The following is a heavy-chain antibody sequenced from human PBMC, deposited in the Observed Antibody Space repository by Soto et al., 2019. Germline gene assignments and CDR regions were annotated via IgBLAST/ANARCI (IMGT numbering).Heavy chain of an antibody. Sequence: SETLYLTCTVPGGSISSTSYSWVWIRQHPGKGLEWIGYIYYSGSTYYNPSLKSRVTISVDTSKNQFSLKLSSVTAADTAVYYCARGSYYDSRGYYGPWGQGTLVTVSS. J-gene: IGHJ5*02. V-gene: IGHV4-31*03. CDR3: ARGSYYDSRGYYGP. CDR1: GGSISSTSYS. CDR2: IYYSGST. D-gene: IGHD3-22*01.